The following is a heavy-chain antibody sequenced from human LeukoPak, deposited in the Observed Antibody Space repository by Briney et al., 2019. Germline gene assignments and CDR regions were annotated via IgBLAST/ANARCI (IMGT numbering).Heavy chain of an antibody. CDR1: GXTFSSYT. V-gene: IGHV3-21*06. D-gene: IGHD3-16*01. J-gene: IGHJ3*02. Sequence: PGGSLRLSCAASGXTFSSYTVNWVRQAPGKGLEWVSSISSSSNYIYYGDSVTGRFTISRDNAKNSLYLQMNSLRAEDTAVYYCARDEGGENAFDIWGQGTMVTVSS. CDR2: ISSSSNYI. CDR3: ARDEGGENAFDI.